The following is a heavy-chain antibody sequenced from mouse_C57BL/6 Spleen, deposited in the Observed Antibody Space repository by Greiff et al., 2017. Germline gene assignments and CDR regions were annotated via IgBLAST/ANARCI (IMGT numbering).Heavy chain of an antibody. D-gene: IGHD2-10*01. CDR1: GYTFTSYG. V-gene: IGHV1-81*01. Sequence: VKLVESGAELARPGASVKLSCKASGYTFTSYGISWVKQRTGQGLEWIGEIYPRSGNTYYNEKFKGKATLTADKSSSTAYMELRSLTSEDSAVYFCARLLLDAMDYWGQGTSVTVSS. CDR3: ARLLLDAMDY. J-gene: IGHJ4*01. CDR2: IYPRSGNT.